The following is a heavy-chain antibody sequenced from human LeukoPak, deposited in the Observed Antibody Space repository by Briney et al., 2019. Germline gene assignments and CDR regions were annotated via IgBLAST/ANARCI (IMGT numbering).Heavy chain of an antibody. CDR2: INHSGST. V-gene: IGHV4-34*01. Sequence: PSETLSLTCAVYGGSFSGYYWSWIRQPSGKGLEWIGEINHSGSTNYNPSLKSRVTISVDTSKNQFSLKLSSVTAADTAVYYCARGGVDLVFIDAFDIWGQGTMVTVSS. J-gene: IGHJ3*02. D-gene: IGHD2-21*01. CDR3: ARGGVDLVFIDAFDI. CDR1: GGSFSGYY.